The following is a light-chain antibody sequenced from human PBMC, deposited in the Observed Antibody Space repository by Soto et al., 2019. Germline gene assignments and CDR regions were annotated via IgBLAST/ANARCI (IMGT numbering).Light chain of an antibody. J-gene: IGKJ1*01. V-gene: IGKV1-39*01. CDR1: QSISIY. Sequence: DIQMTQSPSSLSASVGDRVTITCRASQSISIYLNWYQQKPGKAPKLLIYAASSLQSGVPSRFSGSGSGTDVSLTISSLQPEDVATYYCQQSYSTPPATFGQGTKVEIK. CDR3: QQSYSTPPAT. CDR2: AAS.